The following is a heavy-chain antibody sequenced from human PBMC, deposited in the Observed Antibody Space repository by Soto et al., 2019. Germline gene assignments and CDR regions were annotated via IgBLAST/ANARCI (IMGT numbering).Heavy chain of an antibody. CDR2: ISGSGGST. D-gene: IGHD6-13*01. J-gene: IGHJ4*02. Sequence: GSLRLSCAASGFTFSSYAMSWVRQAPGKGLEWVSAISGSGGSTYYADSVKGRFTISRDNSKNTLYLQMNSLRAEDTAVYYCAKDFAAAGLFDYWGQGTLVTVSS. CDR3: AKDFAAAGLFDY. CDR1: GFTFSSYA. V-gene: IGHV3-23*01.